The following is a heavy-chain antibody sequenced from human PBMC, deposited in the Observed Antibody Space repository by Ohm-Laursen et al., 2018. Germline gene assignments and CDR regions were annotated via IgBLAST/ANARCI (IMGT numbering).Heavy chain of an antibody. D-gene: IGHD3-10*01. V-gene: IGHV4-59*12. CDR3: ARRGRGVITPNYYYGMDV. Sequence: SETLSLTCAVSGGSISSYYWSWIRQPPGKGLEWLGYISYSGSTNYNPSLKSRLTISLDTSKSQFSLKLGSVTASDTAMYYCARRGRGVITPNYYYGMDVWGQGTTVTVSS. CDR1: GGSISSYY. CDR2: ISYSGST. J-gene: IGHJ6*02.